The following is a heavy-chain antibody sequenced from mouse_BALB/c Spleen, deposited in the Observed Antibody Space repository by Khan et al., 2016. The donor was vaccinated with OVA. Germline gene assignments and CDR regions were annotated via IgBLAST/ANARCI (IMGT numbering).Heavy chain of an antibody. Sequence: QVQLKQSWAELVRPGVSVKISCKGSGYTFTDFPMHWVKQSHAKSLEWIGVISTYYGDATYNQKFKGKATMTVDKASSTAYMELARLTSEDSAIFYGPRGGGGNRFAYWGQGTLVTVSA. CDR3: PRGGGGNRFAY. CDR2: ISTYYGDA. CDR1: GYTFTDFP. V-gene: IGHV1S137*01. J-gene: IGHJ3*01.